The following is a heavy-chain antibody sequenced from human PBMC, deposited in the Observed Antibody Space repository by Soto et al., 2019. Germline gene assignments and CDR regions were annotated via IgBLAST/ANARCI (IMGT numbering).Heavy chain of an antibody. Sequence: GSGPTLVNPTQTLKLTCTFSGFSLTTRGTCVSWIRQPPGKALEWLAVIDWDDDKYYSSSVKTRLTISKDTSKNQVFLTMTNMAPVDTATYYCARGEMITFGGVQFFDFWGLGTRVTVSS. CDR3: ARGEMITFGGVQFFDF. CDR2: IDWDDDK. J-gene: IGHJ4*02. V-gene: IGHV2-70*01. CDR1: GFSLTTRGTC. D-gene: IGHD3-16*01.